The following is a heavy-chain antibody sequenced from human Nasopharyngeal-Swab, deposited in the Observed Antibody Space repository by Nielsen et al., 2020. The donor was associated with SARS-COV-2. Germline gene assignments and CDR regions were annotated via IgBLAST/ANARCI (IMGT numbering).Heavy chain of an antibody. CDR1: GGSFSGYY. V-gene: IGHV4-34*01. CDR2: INHSGST. CDR3: ARSWYYYDSSGYSRAFDI. Sequence: SDTLSLTCAVYGGSFSGYYWSWIRQPPGKGLEWIGEINHSGSTNYNPSLKSRVTISVDTSKNQFSLKLSSVTAADTAVYYCARSWYYYDSSGYSRAFDIWGQGTMVTVSS. D-gene: IGHD3-22*01. J-gene: IGHJ3*02.